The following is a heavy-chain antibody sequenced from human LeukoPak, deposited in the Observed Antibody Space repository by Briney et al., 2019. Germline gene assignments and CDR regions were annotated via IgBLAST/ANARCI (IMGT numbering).Heavy chain of an antibody. Sequence: GSLMISCTGSGYSPTSYWIGWVRQMLGKGMVGMGIIYRGDSDTRYSPSFQGQVTISADKSISTAYLQWSSLKASDTAMYYCARHGGDYVFDYWGQGTLVTVSS. V-gene: IGHV5-51*01. D-gene: IGHD4-17*01. CDR3: ARHGGDYVFDY. CDR1: GYSPTSYW. CDR2: IYRGDSDT. J-gene: IGHJ4*02.